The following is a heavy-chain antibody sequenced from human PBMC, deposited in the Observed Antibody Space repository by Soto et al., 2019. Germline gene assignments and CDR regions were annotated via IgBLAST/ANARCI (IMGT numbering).Heavy chain of an antibody. V-gene: IGHV4-39*01. CDR1: GGSISSSSYY. J-gene: IGHJ3*02. CDR2: SYYSGST. Sequence: QLQLQESGPGLVKPSETLSLTCTVYGGSISSSSYYWVWIRQPPGKVLEWIGSSYYSGSTYYNPSLKSRVTISVDTSTNQFSLKLSSVTAADTAVYYCARYDSSGYYHPTDAFDIWGQGTMVTVSS. D-gene: IGHD3-22*01. CDR3: ARYDSSGYYHPTDAFDI.